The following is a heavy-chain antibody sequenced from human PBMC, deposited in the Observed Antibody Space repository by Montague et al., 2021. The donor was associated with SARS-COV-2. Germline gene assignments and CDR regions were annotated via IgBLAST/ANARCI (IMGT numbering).Heavy chain of an antibody. CDR1: SGSFSDFY. CDR3: ARGQVTISGVLIFIPAAGHLGG. Sequence: SETLSLTCAVYSGSFSDFYLTWIRQSPGKGLEWIGEINHTGSATYNPSLKGRVTLSRDTSKNQFSLKLQSVTPAGTGVYYCARGQVTISGVLIFIPAAGHLGGWGQGTSVTVSS. D-gene: IGHD3-3*01. J-gene: IGHJ3*01. CDR2: INHTGSA. V-gene: IGHV4-34*01.